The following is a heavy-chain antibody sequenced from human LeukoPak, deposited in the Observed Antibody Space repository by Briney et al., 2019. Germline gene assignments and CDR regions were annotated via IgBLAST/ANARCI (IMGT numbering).Heavy chain of an antibody. Sequence: PGGSLRLSCAASGFTFSNYAMSWVRQAPGKGLKWVSGISGSGGRTYHADSVKGRFTISRDNSKNTLYLQMNSLRAEDTAVYYCVKSHWNDYQHFDYWGQGTPVIVSS. CDR2: ISGSGGRT. CDR1: GFTFSNYA. J-gene: IGHJ4*02. V-gene: IGHV3-23*01. D-gene: IGHD1-1*01. CDR3: VKSHWNDYQHFDY.